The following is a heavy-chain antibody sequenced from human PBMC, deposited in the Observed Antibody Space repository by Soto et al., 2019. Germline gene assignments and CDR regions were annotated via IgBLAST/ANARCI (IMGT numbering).Heavy chain of an antibody. Sequence: ASVKVSCKASGYTFTSYYMHWVRQAPGQGLEWMGWINPNSGGPNYAQKFQGRVTMTRDTSISTAYMELSRLRSDDTAVYYCARLPNYYDSSGYYYGSDYYCMDVWGQGTTVTVSS. CDR3: ARLPNYYDSSGYYYGSDYYCMDV. D-gene: IGHD3-22*01. J-gene: IGHJ6*02. CDR2: INPNSGGP. CDR1: GYTFTSYY. V-gene: IGHV1-2*02.